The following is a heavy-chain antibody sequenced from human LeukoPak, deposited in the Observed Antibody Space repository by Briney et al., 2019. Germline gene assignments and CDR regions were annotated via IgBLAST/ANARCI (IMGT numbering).Heavy chain of an antibody. CDR2: ISTSGST. CDR1: GGSISSGNYY. Sequence: NPSETLSLTCTVSGGSISSGNYYWSWIRQPSGRGLEWIGPISTSGSTNYNPSIKSRVTISVDTSKNQFSLKLSSVTAADTAVYYCASGVAVDLFDYWGQGTLVTVSS. V-gene: IGHV4-61*02. CDR3: ASGVAVDLFDY. J-gene: IGHJ4*02. D-gene: IGHD6-19*01.